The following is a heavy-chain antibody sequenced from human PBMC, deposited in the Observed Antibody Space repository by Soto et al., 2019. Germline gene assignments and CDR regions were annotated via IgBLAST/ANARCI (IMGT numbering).Heavy chain of an antibody. J-gene: IGHJ6*02. V-gene: IGHV1-69*13. CDR3: ARVWFGEKYYYYGMDV. CDR2: IIPIFGTA. D-gene: IGHD3-10*01. Sequence: SVKVSCKASGGTFSSYAISWVRQAPGQGLEWMGGIIPIFGTANYAQKFQGRVTITADESTSTAYMELSSLRSEDTAVYYCARVWFGEKYYYYGMDVWGQGPTVTVYS. CDR1: GGTFSSYA.